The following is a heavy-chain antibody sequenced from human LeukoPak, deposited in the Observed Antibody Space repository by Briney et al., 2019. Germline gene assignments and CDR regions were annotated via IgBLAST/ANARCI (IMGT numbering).Heavy chain of an antibody. CDR1: GFTFSSYW. V-gene: IGHV3-7*03. CDR3: ARGITMVRGVRGVDY. CDR2: IKQDGSEK. J-gene: IGHJ4*02. D-gene: IGHD3-10*01. Sequence: GGSLRLSCAASGFTFSSYWMSWVRQAPGKGLEWVANIKQDGSEKYYVDSVKGRFTISRDNAKNSLYLQMNSLRAEDTAVYYCARGITMVRGVRGVDYWGQGTLVTVSS.